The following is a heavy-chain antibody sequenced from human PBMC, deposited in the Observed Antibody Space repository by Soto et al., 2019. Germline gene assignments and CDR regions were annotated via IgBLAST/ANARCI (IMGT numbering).Heavy chain of an antibody. CDR3: EKLLYYYDSSGYYYFDY. D-gene: IGHD3-22*01. J-gene: IGHJ4*02. V-gene: IGHV3-23*01. CDR2: ISGSGSTI. CDR1: GFTFSSYA. Sequence: EVQLLESGGGLVQPGGSLRLSCAASGFTFSSYAVSWVRQAPGKGPEWVSSISGSGSTIYYADSVKGRFTISRDNSKNTLYLQMSSLRAEDTAVYYCEKLLYYYDSSGYYYFDYWGQGNLVTVSS.